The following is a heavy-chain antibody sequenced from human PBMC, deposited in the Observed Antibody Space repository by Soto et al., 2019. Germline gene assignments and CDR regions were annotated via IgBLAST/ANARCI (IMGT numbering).Heavy chain of an antibody. CDR2: IIPIFGTG. D-gene: IGHD3-10*01. CDR1: GGPFSSNA. CDR3: ARDKAGRRFGELLGGMDV. V-gene: IGHV1-69*13. J-gene: IGHJ6*02. Sequence: AVKVSCKASGGPFSSNAISWVRQAPGQGLEWMGGIIPIFGTGNYAQKFQGRVTITADESTSTAYMELSSLRSEDTAVYYCARDKAGRRFGELLGGMDVWGQGTTVTASS.